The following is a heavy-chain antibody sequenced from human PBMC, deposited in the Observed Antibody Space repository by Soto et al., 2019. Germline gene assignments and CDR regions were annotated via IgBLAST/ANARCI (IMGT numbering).Heavy chain of an antibody. V-gene: IGHV1-69*01. CDR1: GGTFSSYA. J-gene: IGHJ4*02. D-gene: IGHD5-12*01. CDR2: IIPIFGTA. CDR3: ARPAGGQGYSGYFY. Sequence: QVQLVQSGAEVKKPGSSVKVSCKASGGTFSSYAISWVRQAPGHGLEWMGGIIPIFGTANYAQKFQGRVTVTADESTSTAYMELGSLRSEDTAVYYCARPAGGQGYSGYFYWGQGTLVTVSS.